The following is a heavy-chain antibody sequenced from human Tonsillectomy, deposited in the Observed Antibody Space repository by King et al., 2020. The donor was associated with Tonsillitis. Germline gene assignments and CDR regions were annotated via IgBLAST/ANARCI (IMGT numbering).Heavy chain of an antibody. Sequence: VQLVESGGGLVQPGGSLRLSCAASGFTFSSYVMSWVRQAPGKGLEWVSVISGSGGSTYYADSVKGRFTISRDNSKNTRYLKMNSLRAEDTAVYYCAKDRSHSSSCDSLVSFCGVSRNWGQGTLVTVSS. CDR3: AKDRSHSSSCDSLVSFCGVSRN. J-gene: IGHJ4*02. D-gene: IGHD6-13*01. CDR2: ISGSGGST. V-gene: IGHV3-23*04. CDR1: GFTFSSYV.